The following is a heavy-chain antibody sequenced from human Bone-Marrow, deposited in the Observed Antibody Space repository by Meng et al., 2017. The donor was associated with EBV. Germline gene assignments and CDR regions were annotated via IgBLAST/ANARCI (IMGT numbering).Heavy chain of an antibody. V-gene: IGHV1-69*01. Sequence: VLVGEGGVRGKEPGALVPVSCEAAGGIFRIYAISWVRQAPGQGLEWMGGIIPMFGAPAYAQRYQDSVTITANASTSTFQSVLNSLRAEATVVYYCAGAWGRGYSFDYWGQGTLVTVSS. D-gene: IGHD3-16*01. CDR3: AGAWGRGYSFDY. CDR1: GGIFRIYA. CDR2: IIPMFGAP. J-gene: IGHJ4*02.